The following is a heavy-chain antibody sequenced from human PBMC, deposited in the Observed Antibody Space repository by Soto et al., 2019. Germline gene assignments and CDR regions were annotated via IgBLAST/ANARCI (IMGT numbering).Heavy chain of an antibody. V-gene: IGHV4-34*01. J-gene: IGHJ4*02. D-gene: IGHD4-17*01. CDR1: GGSFWGYY. CDR3: ARGAGPLTVTTPYYFDY. CDR2: INHSGST. Sequence: SETQSLTCAVYGGSFWGYYGSWIRQPPGKGLEWIGEINHSGSTNYNPSLKSRVTISVDTSKNQFSLKLSSVTAADTAVYYCARGAGPLTVTTPYYFDYWGQGTLVTVSS.